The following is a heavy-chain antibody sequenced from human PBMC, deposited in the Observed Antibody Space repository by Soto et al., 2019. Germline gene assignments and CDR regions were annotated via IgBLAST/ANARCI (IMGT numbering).Heavy chain of an antibody. J-gene: IGHJ4*02. CDR2: ISYDGINK. D-gene: IGHD1-20*01. Sequence: GGSLRLSCAAAGFTFSSYGMHWVRQAPGKGLEWVAVISYDGINKYYADSVKGRFTISRDNSMNTVYLQMNSLRAEDTAVYYCAKGELGITGTAKDYWGQGTLVTVSS. CDR1: GFTFSSYG. V-gene: IGHV3-30*18. CDR3: AKGELGITGTAKDY.